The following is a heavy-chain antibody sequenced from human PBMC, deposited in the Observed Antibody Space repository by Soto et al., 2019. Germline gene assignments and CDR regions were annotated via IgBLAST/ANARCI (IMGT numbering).Heavy chain of an antibody. CDR1: VFTFSSYA. CDR3: AKDSSYYYYGMDV. J-gene: IGHJ6*02. Sequence: GGSLRLSCAASVFTFSSYAMSWVRQAPGKGLEWVSAISGSGGSTYYADSVRGRFTISRDNSKNTLYLQMNSLRAEDTAVYYCAKDSSYYYYGMDVWAQGTTVPVPS. V-gene: IGHV3-23*01. CDR2: ISGSGGST.